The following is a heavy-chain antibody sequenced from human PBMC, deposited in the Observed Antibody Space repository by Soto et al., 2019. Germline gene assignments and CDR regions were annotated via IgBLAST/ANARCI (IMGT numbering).Heavy chain of an antibody. CDR1: GFTFSSYG. J-gene: IGHJ4*02. CDR3: AKEPRQYYYDSSGSRFDY. CDR2: ISYDGSNK. D-gene: IGHD3-22*01. V-gene: IGHV3-30*18. Sequence: GGSLRLSCAASGFTFSSYGMHWVRQAPGKGLEWVAVISYDGSNKYYADSVKGRFTISRDNSKNTLYLQMNSLRAEDTAVYYCAKEPRQYYYDSSGSRFDYWGQGTLVTVSS.